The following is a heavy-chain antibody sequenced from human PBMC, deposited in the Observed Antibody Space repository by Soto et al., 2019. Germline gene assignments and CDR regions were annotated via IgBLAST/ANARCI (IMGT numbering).Heavy chain of an antibody. CDR1: GYTFTAFY. V-gene: IGHV1-2*04. CDR3: AREIVATIRGAYYFDY. CDR2: INPNSGGT. Sequence: QVQLVQSGAEVKKPGASVKVSCKASGYTFTAFYMHWVRQAPGQGLEWMGWINPNSGGTNYAQKFQGWVTMTXXTXIXXAYMELSRLRSDDTAVYYCAREIVATIRGAYYFDYWGQGTLVTVSS. J-gene: IGHJ4*02. D-gene: IGHD5-12*01.